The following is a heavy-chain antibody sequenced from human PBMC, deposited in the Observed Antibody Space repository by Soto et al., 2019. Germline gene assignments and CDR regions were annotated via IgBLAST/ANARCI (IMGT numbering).Heavy chain of an antibody. CDR2: IDNAGTDS. CDR3: ARGWFGPDV. CDR1: GFTLSGRS. D-gene: IGHD3-10*01. V-gene: IGHV3-74*01. Sequence: EVQLVESGGGLVQPGGSLRLSCAASGFTLSGRSMHWVRQAPGKGLVWVSGIDNAGTDSTYADSVKGRFTSSRDNAKNMLYLQMNSLRVEDKAVYYCARGWFGPDVWGKGTMVTVSS. J-gene: IGHJ6*04.